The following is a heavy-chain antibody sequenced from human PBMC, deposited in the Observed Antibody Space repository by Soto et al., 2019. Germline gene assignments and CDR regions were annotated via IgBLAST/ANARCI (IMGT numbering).Heavy chain of an antibody. CDR3: ARRHLAVAVSPWFDP. CDR2: IDSSGEK. D-gene: IGHD6-19*01. CDR1: GLSITDSEMG. Sequence: QVTLKESGPVLVKPTETLTLRCTVSGLSITDSEMGVSWIRQPPGQPLEWLAHIDSSGEKSYRTFLKSRLAISKDNSKSQIVHTMTNMDPADTATYYCARRHLAVAVSPWFDPWGQGIPVTVSS. J-gene: IGHJ5*02. V-gene: IGHV2-26*01.